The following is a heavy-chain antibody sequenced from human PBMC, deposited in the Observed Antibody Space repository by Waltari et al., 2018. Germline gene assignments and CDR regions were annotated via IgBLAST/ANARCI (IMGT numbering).Heavy chain of an antibody. J-gene: IGHJ6*03. CDR3: ASGVVPASWGYYYYYYMDV. Sequence: QVQLVQSGAEVKKPGSSVKVSCKASGGTFSSYAISWVRQAPGQGSGWMGRIIPIFGTANYAQKFQGRVTITADKSTSTAYMELSSLRSEDTAVYYCASGVVPASWGYYYYYYMDVWGKGTTVTISS. D-gene: IGHD2-2*01. CDR2: IIPIFGTA. V-gene: IGHV1-69*13. CDR1: GGTFSSYA.